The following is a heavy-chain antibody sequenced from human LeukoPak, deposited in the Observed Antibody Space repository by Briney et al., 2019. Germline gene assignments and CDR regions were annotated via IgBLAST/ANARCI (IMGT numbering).Heavy chain of an antibody. CDR1: GYTLTELS. J-gene: IGHJ4*02. CDR2: FDPEDGET. V-gene: IGHV1-24*01. Sequence: ASVKVSCKVSGYTLTELSMHWVRQAPGKGLEWMGGFDPEDGETIYAQKFQGRVTMTEDTSTDTAYMELSSLRSEDTAVYYCAKAGAVVVVVAKFFDYWGQGTLVTVSS. D-gene: IGHD2-15*01. CDR3: AKAGAVVVVVAKFFDY.